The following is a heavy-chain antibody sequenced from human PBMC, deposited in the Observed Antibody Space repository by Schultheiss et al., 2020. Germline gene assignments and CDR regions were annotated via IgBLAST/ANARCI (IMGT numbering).Heavy chain of an antibody. V-gene: IGHV3-23*01. D-gene: IGHD2-15*01. CDR2: ISASGVPT. CDR1: GFPFNIYA. J-gene: IGHJ4*02. Sequence: GGSLRLSCAASGFPFNIYAMSWVRQAPGKGLEWVSTISASGVPTFYADSVRGRFTISRDNSKDTVYLQMSSLTAEDRALYYCAKWGTSCSGGACYSDYWGKGTLVTVSS. CDR3: AKWGTSCSGGACYSDY.